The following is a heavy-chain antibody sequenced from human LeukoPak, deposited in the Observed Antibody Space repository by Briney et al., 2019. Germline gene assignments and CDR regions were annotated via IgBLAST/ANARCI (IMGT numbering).Heavy chain of an antibody. CDR2: INPSGGST. J-gene: IGHJ6*02. V-gene: IGHV1-46*03. CDR3: ARDRIIPMVRGVMDYHYYYGMDV. CDR1: GYTFTSYY. Sequence: AASVKVSCKASGYTFTSYYMHWVRQAPGQGLEWMGIINPSGGSTSYAQKFQGRVTMTGDTSTSTVYMELSSLRSEDTAVYYCARDRIIPMVRGVMDYHYYYGMDVWGQGTTVTVSS. D-gene: IGHD3-10*01.